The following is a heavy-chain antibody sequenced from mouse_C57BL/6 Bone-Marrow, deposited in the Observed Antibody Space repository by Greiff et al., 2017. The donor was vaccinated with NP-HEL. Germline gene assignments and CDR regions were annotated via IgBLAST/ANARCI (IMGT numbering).Heavy chain of an antibody. CDR3: ARNGSNYWYFDV. V-gene: IGHV1-81*01. Sequence: ESGAELARPGASVKLSCKASGYTFTSYGISWVKQRTGQGLEWIGEIYPRSGNTYYNEKFKGKATLTADKSSSTAYMELRSLTSEDSAVYFCARNGSNYWYFDVWGTGTTVTVSS. CDR1: GYTFTSYG. CDR2: IYPRSGNT. D-gene: IGHD1-1*01. J-gene: IGHJ1*03.